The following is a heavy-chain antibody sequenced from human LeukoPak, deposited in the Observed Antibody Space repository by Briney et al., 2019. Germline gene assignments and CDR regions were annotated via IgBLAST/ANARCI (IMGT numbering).Heavy chain of an antibody. CDR3: ARVRLDNTMNFDY. Sequence: ASVKVSCKASGGTFSSYAISWVRQAPGQGLEWMGWISASKGSTNYAQKLQGRVTMTTDTSTTTAYMELRSLRSDDTAVYYCARVRLDNTMNFDYWGQGTLVTVSS. CDR2: ISASKGST. CDR1: GGTFSSYA. D-gene: IGHD3-22*01. V-gene: IGHV1-18*01. J-gene: IGHJ4*02.